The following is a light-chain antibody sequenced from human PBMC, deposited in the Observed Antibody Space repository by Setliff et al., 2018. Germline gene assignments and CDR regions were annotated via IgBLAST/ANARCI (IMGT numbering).Light chain of an antibody. CDR3: CSYAGGSAFA. V-gene: IGLV2-8*01. J-gene: IGLJ1*01. CDR1: SSDVGGYNY. CDR2: EVT. Sequence: QSVLTQPPSASGSPGQSVAISCTGTSSDVGGYNYVSWYQQHPGKAPKLMIYEVTKRPSGVPDRFSGSKSGNTASLTISGLQAEDEADYYCCSYAGGSAFAFGTGTKVTVL.